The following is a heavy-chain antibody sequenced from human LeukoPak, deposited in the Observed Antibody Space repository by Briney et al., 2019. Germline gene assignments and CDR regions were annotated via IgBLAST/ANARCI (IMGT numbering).Heavy chain of an antibody. J-gene: IGHJ4*02. Sequence: PSETLSLTCAVYGGSFSGYYWSWIRQPPGKGLEWIGEINHSGSTNYNPSLKSRVTISVDTSKNQFSLKLSSVTAADTAVYYCASGNCSSTSCPAPGFDYWGQGTLVTVSS. D-gene: IGHD2-2*01. V-gene: IGHV4-34*01. CDR3: ASGNCSSTSCPAPGFDY. CDR1: GGSFSGYY. CDR2: INHSGST.